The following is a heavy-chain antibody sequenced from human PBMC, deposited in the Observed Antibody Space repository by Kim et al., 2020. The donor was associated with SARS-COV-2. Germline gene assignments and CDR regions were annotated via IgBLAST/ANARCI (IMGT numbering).Heavy chain of an antibody. CDR2: IYYSGST. Sequence: SETLSLTCTVSGGSISSSSYYWGWIRQPPGKGLEWIGSIYYSGSTYYNPSLKSRVTISVYTSKNQFSLKLSSVTAADTAVYYCARHALFGSGWYEVVYFDYWGQGTLVTVSS. CDR3: ARHALFGSGWYEVVYFDY. CDR1: GGSISSSSYY. V-gene: IGHV4-39*01. J-gene: IGHJ4*02. D-gene: IGHD6-19*01.